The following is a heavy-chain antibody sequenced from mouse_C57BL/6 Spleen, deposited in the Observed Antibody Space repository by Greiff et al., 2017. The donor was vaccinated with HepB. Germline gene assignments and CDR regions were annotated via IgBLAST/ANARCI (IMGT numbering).Heavy chain of an antibody. J-gene: IGHJ3*01. Sequence: VQLQQSGAELVRPGSSVKLSCKASGYTFTSYWMDWVKQRPGQGLEWIGNIYPSDSETHYNQKFKDKATLTVDKSSSTAYMQLSSLTSEDSAVYYCARGEYYGRSYDFAYWGQGTLVTVSA. V-gene: IGHV1-61*01. CDR3: ARGEYYGRSYDFAY. CDR2: IYPSDSET. D-gene: IGHD1-1*01. CDR1: GYTFTSYW.